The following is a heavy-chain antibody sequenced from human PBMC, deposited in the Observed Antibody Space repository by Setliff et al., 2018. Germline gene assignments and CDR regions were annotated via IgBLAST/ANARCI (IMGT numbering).Heavy chain of an antibody. D-gene: IGHD2-8*02. CDR2: ISYTGXX. J-gene: IGHJ4*02. V-gene: IGHV4-59*08. Sequence: LSLTCSVSGDSIFDNYWSWIRQSPGRGLEWIAYISYTGXXXXXXXXXXRVXXXXDTSKNHFSLNLRSVTATDTAVYYCARLSPYNTGPPFDYWGQGTLVTSPQ. CDR1: GDSIFDNY. CDR3: ARLSPYNTGPPFDY.